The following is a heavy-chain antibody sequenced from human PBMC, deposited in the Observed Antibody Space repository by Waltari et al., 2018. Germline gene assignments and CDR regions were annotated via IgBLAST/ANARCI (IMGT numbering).Heavy chain of an antibody. J-gene: IGHJ6*03. CDR2: IYYSGST. CDR3: ARVPYYYYYMDV. V-gene: IGHV4-39*01. Sequence: QLQLQESGPGLVKPSETLSLTCTVSGGSISSSSYYWGWIRQPPGKGLEWIGSIYYSGSTYYNPSRKSRFTISVDTSKNQFSLKLSSVTAADTAVYYCARVPYYYYYMDVWGKGTTVTVSS. CDR1: GGSISSSSYY.